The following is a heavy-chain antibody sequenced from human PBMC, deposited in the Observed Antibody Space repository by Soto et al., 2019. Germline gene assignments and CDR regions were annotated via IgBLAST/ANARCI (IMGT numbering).Heavy chain of an antibody. Sequence: PGGSLRFSCAASVFTFSSYEMNWVRQAPGKGLECVSYISSSGSTIYYADSVKGRFTISRDNAKNSLYLQMNSLRAEDTAVYYCARGGTMIVVVITPENFEYWGQGTMVTVSS. J-gene: IGHJ4*02. V-gene: IGHV3-48*03. CDR1: VFTFSSYE. CDR3: ARGGTMIVVVITPENFEY. CDR2: ISSSGSTI. D-gene: IGHD3-22*01.